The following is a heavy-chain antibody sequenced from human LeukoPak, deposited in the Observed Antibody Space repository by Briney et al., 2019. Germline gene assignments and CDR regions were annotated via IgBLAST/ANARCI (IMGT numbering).Heavy chain of an antibody. CDR2: ISASGST. Sequence: SETLSLTCTVSNGSISIYSWSWVRQPAGKGLEWIGRISASGSTNYNPSLKSRVTMSVDTSKNQFSLKLSSVTAADTAVYYCAREITVTRPFDYWGQGTLVTVSS. CDR1: NGSISIYS. J-gene: IGHJ4*02. CDR3: AREITVTRPFDY. V-gene: IGHV4-4*07. D-gene: IGHD4-17*01.